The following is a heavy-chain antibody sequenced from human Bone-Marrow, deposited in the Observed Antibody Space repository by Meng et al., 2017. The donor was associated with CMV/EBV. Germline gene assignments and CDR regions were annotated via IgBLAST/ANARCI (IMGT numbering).Heavy chain of an antibody. Sequence: GESLKISCAASGFTVSSNYMSWVRQAPGKGLEWVSVIYSGGSTYYADSVKGRFTISRDNAKNLLYLQMNSLRAEDTAVYYCARDPDCTNGVCYYDSWGQGTLVTVSS. J-gene: IGHJ4*02. CDR2: IYSGGST. CDR3: ARDPDCTNGVCYYDS. D-gene: IGHD2-8*01. CDR1: GFTVSSNY. V-gene: IGHV3-53*01.